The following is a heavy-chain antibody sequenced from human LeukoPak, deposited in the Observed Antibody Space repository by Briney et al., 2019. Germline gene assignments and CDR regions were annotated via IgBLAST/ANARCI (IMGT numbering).Heavy chain of an antibody. D-gene: IGHD1-14*01. V-gene: IGHV5-51*01. CDR2: IYPGDSDV. CDR3: ARQSSRRNNDY. CDR1: GYSFSSYW. Sequence: GESLKISCQGSGYSFSSYWIGWVRQMPGKGLEWMGIIYPGDSDVKYSPSFQGQVTFSADKSNSTAYLQWSSLKASDSAMYYCARQSSRRNNDYRGQGTLVTVSS. J-gene: IGHJ4*02.